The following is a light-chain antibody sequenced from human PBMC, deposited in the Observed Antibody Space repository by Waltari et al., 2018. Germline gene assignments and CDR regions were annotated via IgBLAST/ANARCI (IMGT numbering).Light chain of an antibody. CDR2: WAS. V-gene: IGKV4-1*01. CDR3: QQYYSTPRT. CDR1: QSVLYSSNNKNY. Sequence: DIVMTQSPDSLAVSLGERATINCTPSQSVLYSSNNKNYLAWYQQKPGQPPKLLIYWASTRESGVPDRFSGSGSGTDFTLTISSLQAEDVAVYYCQQYYSTPRTFGQGTKLEIK. J-gene: IGKJ2*01.